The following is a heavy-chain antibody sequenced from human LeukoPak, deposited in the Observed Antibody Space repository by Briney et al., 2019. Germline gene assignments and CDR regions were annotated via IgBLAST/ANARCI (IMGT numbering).Heavy chain of an antibody. D-gene: IGHD1-1*01. Sequence: ASVKVSCKASGYTFTGYYMHWVRQAPGQGLEWMGWINPNSGGTSSAQKFQGRVTMTRDTSISTAYMELSRLRSDDTAVYYCARELERLMGRNAFDIWGQGTMVTVSS. CDR2: INPNSGGT. CDR1: GYTFTGYY. V-gene: IGHV1-2*02. J-gene: IGHJ3*02. CDR3: ARELERLMGRNAFDI.